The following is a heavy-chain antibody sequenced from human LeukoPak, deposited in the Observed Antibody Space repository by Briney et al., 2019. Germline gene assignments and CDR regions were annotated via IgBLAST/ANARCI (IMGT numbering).Heavy chain of an antibody. V-gene: IGHV3-30*01. D-gene: IGHD1-26*01. CDR2: ISYDGSNK. J-gene: IGHJ4*02. CDR3: ARDGSGSYFDY. CDR1: GFTFSSYA. Sequence: GGSRRLSCAASGFTFSSYAMHWVRQAPGKGLEWVAVISYDGSNKYYADSVKGRFTISRDNSKNTLYLQMNSLRAEDTAVYYCARDGSGSYFDYWGQGTLVTVSS.